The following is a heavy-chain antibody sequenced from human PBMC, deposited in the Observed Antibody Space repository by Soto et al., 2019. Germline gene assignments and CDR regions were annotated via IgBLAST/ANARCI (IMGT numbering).Heavy chain of an antibody. J-gene: IGHJ6*03. Sequence: ESGGGVVQPGRSLRLSCAASGFTFSSYGMHWVRQAPGKGLEWVAVISYDGSNKYYADSVKGRFTISRDNSKNTLYLQMNSLRAEDTAVYYCAKVDTAMVYYYYMDVWGKGTTVTVSS. CDR3: AKVDTAMVYYYYMDV. CDR1: GFTFSSYG. D-gene: IGHD5-18*01. CDR2: ISYDGSNK. V-gene: IGHV3-30*18.